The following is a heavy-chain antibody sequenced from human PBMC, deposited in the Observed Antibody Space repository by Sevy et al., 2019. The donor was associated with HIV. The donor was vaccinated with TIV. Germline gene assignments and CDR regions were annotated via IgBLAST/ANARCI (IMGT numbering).Heavy chain of an antibody. V-gene: IGHV3-30*18. CDR2: ISSDGLNR. D-gene: IGHD6-25*01. CDR1: GFTFQTFG. J-gene: IGHJ3*02. CDR3: AKSMGGFDAFDI. Sequence: GGSLRLSCSAFGFTFQTFGMHWVRQSPGKGPEWLAVISSDGLNRNYADSVRGRFTSSRDNSKNTLYLQLNSLRAEDTAVYYCAKSMGGFDAFDIWGQGTMVSVSS.